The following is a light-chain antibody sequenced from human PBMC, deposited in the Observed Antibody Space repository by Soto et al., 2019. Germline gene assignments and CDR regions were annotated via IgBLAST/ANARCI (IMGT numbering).Light chain of an antibody. V-gene: IGLV2-14*01. Sequence: QSVLTQPASVSGSPGQSITISCTGTSSDVGGYNYVSWYQQHPGKAPKLMIYEVSNWPSGLSNRFSGSKSGNTASLTISGLQAEDEADYYCSSYTSSSTYVFGTGTKVTVL. CDR2: EVS. CDR1: SSDVGGYNY. J-gene: IGLJ1*01. CDR3: SSYTSSSTYV.